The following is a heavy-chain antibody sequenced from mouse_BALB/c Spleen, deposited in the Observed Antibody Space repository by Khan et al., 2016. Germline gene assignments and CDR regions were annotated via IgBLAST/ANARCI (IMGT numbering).Heavy chain of an antibody. D-gene: IGHD2-4*01. CDR3: VREDYPFAMDY. V-gene: IGHV10-3*03. Sequence: EVQLVETGGGLVQPKGSLKLSCAASGFTFNTYAMHWVCQAPGKGLEWVARIRSKSNNYATYYADSVKDRFTISSDDSQSMLYLQMNNLKTEDTARYYSVREDYPFAMDYWGQGTSVTVSA. J-gene: IGHJ4*01. CDR1: GFTFNTYA. CDR2: IRSKSNNYAT.